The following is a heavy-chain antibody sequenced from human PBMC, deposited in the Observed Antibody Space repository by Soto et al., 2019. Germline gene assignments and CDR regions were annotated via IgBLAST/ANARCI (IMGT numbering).Heavy chain of an antibody. Sequence: PLRLSCAASGFTFSSYGMHWVRQAPGKGLEWVAVISYKGSYKNYADTVKVRFSRTGCNTKNNLYLQMNSPRAADPAVYYSAKGYYYDSSEPPFEHWGQGTLVTVS. CDR1: GFTFSSYG. CDR2: ISYKGSYK. D-gene: IGHD3-22*01. CDR3: AKGYYYDSSEPPFEH. J-gene: IGHJ4*02. V-gene: IGHV3-30*18.